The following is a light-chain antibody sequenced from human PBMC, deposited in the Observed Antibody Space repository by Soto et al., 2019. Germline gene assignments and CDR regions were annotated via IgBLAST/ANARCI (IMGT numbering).Light chain of an antibody. J-gene: IGKJ4*01. CDR3: QHYYSRPLT. Sequence: DIVMTQSPDSLSVSLGERATINCKSSQSVLSSSNNKHYLAWYQQKPGQPPKVVIYWASTRGSGVPDRFSGSGSWTDFTLTISSLQAEDVSVYYCQHYYSRPLTFGGGTKVEIK. CDR1: QSVLSSSNNKHY. V-gene: IGKV4-1*01. CDR2: WAS.